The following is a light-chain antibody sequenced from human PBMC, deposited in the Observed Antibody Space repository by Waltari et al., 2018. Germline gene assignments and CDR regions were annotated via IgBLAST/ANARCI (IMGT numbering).Light chain of an antibody. CDR1: SSDVGSYNS. CDR2: EAS. J-gene: IGLJ1*01. Sequence: QSALTQPASVSGSPGQSITISCTGTSSDVGSYNSVPWYQPHSGKAPKLMIYEASNRPSGVSSRFSGSKSGNTASLTISGLQAEDEADYYCSSYTSSSSYVFGTGTKVTVL. V-gene: IGLV2-14*01. CDR3: SSYTSSSSYV.